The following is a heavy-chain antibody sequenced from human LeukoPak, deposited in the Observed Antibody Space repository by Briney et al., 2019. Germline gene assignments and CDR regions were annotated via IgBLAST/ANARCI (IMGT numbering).Heavy chain of an antibody. J-gene: IGHJ4*02. CDR3: AKGSGGSSAGAYYFDY. Sequence: GGSLRLSCAASGFTFISYAIHWVRQAPGKGLEWVAVISFHGTDTFYADSVKGRFTISRDNSKNTLYLQMNSLRAEDTAVYYCAKGSGGSSAGAYYFDYWGQGTLVTVSS. D-gene: IGHD1-26*01. CDR1: GFTFISYA. CDR2: ISFHGTDT. V-gene: IGHV3-30*04.